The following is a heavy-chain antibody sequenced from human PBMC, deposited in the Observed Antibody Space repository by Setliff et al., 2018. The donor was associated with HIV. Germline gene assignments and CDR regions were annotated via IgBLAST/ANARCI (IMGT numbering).Heavy chain of an antibody. CDR3: ARARSDWYNVRPYYFDL. Sequence: SETLSLTCTVSGGFISSGDYYWSWIRQSPGKGLEWIGYIYYSGSAYRNPSLASRLSISVDKSKNQFSLTLSSVTAADTAVYYCARARSDWYNVRPYYFDLWGQGTPVTVSS. CDR2: IYYSGSA. J-gene: IGHJ4*02. V-gene: IGHV4-30-4*08. D-gene: IGHD6-19*01. CDR1: GGFISSGDYY.